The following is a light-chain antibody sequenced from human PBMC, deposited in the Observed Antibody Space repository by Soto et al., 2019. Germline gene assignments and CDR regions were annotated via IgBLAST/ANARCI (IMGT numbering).Light chain of an antibody. CDR3: HQSHRSPKT. J-gene: IGKJ3*01. V-gene: IGKV1-39*01. CDR2: AAT. Sequence: DIQMTQSPTSLSASVGDRVTITCRASQTISRYLNWYQQKPGRAPRLLIYAATILQSGVPARFTGSGSGTDFTLTITNLQPEDFASYYCHQSHRSPKTFGPGTKVDIK. CDR1: QTISRY.